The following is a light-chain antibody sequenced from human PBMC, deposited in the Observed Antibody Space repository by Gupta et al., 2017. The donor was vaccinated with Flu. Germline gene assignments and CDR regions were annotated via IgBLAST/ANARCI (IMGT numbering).Light chain of an antibody. Sequence: DIQMTQSPSTLSASVGDRVTITCRASQSINRWLAWYQQKPGKAPNLLIYTASTLKCGVPSRFGGSGSWTEFTLIIISLQPDDFATYYCQQDITYPSTFGEGTKVEI. CDR3: QQDITYPST. CDR2: TAS. J-gene: IGKJ1*01. V-gene: IGKV1-5*03. CDR1: QSINRW.